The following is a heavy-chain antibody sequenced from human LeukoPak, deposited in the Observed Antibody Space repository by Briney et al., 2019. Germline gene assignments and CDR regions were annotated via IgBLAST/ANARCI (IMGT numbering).Heavy chain of an antibody. J-gene: IGHJ4*02. D-gene: IGHD3-9*01. CDR2: ISYDGSNK. CDR1: GFTFSSYG. CDR3: AKGLRYFDWLSTPFDY. V-gene: IGHV3-30*18. Sequence: GGSLRLSCAASGFTFSSYGMHWVRQAPGKGLEWVAVISYDGSNKYYADSVKGRFTISRDNSKNTLYLQMNSLRAEDTAVYYCAKGLRYFDWLSTPFDYWGQGTLVTVSS.